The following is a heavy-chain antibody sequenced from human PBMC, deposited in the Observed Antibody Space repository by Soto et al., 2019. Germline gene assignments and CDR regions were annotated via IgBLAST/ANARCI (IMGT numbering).Heavy chain of an antibody. CDR3: AKDGITICGEKTASDY. CDR2: ISGSGGST. V-gene: IGHV3-23*01. CDR1: GFTFSSYA. J-gene: IGHJ4*02. Sequence: GGSLRLSCAASGFTFSSYAMRWVRQAPGKGLEWVSAISGSGGSTYYADSVKGRFTISRDNTKNTLYLQMNSLRAEDADVYYCAKDGITICGEKTASDYWGQGTLVTVSS. D-gene: IGHD3-3*01.